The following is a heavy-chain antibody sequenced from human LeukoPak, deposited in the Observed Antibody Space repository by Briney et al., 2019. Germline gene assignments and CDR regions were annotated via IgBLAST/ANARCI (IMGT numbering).Heavy chain of an antibody. CDR3: AKDRVEGVPGDY. V-gene: IGHV3-23*01. CDR1: GFTLSNFA. Sequence: PGGSLRLSCAASGFTLSNFAMSWVRPVPGKGLEWVSGISGSGGSTYYAGSVKGRFTISRDNSKNTLYLQMNSLRAEDTAVYYCAKDRVEGVPGDYWGQGTLVTVSS. CDR2: ISGSGGST. D-gene: IGHD1-1*01. J-gene: IGHJ4*02.